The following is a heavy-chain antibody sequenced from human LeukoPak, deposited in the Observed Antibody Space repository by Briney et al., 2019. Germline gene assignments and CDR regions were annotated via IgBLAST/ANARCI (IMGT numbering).Heavy chain of an antibody. V-gene: IGHV1-46*01. Sequence: ASVKVSCKASGYTFTSYYMHWVRQAPGQGLEWMGIINPSGGSTSYAQKFQGRVTMTRDTSTSTVYMELSSLRSEDTAVYYCARRTTYAAGYSSGWYDYWGQGTLVTVSS. CDR3: ARRTTYAAGYSSGWYDY. CDR1: GYTFTSYY. CDR2: INPSGGST. J-gene: IGHJ4*02. D-gene: IGHD6-19*01.